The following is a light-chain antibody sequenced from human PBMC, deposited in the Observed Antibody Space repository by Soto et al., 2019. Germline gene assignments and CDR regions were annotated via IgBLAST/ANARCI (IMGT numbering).Light chain of an antibody. V-gene: IGKV1-39*01. J-gene: IGKJ2*01. CDR3: QQSYSAPVT. CDR2: AAS. CDR1: QSIISY. Sequence: DIQMTQSPSSLSASVGDRVTITCRPSQSIISYLNWYQQKPGKAPKLLIYAASTLQSGVPSRFSGSGSWTDFTLTIICLQAEDLATYYSQQSYSAPVTFGQGTKLQIK.